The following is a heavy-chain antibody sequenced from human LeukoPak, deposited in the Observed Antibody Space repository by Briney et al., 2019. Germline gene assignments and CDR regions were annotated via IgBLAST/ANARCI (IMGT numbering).Heavy chain of an antibody. Sequence: GGSLRLSCAASGFTFGNSWVHWVRQAPGKGLEWVSAISGSGGSTYYADSVKGRFTISRDNSKNTLYLQMNSLRAEDTAVYYCAKSYSYGYRDPFDYWGQGTLVTVSS. CDR3: AKSYSYGYRDPFDY. J-gene: IGHJ4*02. D-gene: IGHD5-18*01. CDR1: GFTFGNSW. V-gene: IGHV3-23*01. CDR2: ISGSGGST.